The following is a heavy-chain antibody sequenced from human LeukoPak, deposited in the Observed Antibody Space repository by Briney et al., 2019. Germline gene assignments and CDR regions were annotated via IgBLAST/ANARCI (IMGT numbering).Heavy chain of an antibody. CDR2: ISGSGGDT. CDR1: GFTFSSYA. V-gene: IGHV3-23*01. Sequence: PGGSLRLSCAAFGFTFSSYAMGWVRQAPGKGLEWVSAISGSGGDTYYADSVKGRFTISRDNSKNTLYLQMNSLRAEDTAVYYCAKDASSGSQWRDYYYYYGMDVWGQGTTVTVSS. CDR3: AKDASSGSQWRDYYYYYGMDV. D-gene: IGHD6-19*01. J-gene: IGHJ6*02.